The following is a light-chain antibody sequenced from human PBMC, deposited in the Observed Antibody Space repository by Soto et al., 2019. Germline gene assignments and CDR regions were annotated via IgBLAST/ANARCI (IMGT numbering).Light chain of an antibody. CDR2: KDS. CDR3: QSAERV. Sequence: SYELTQPPSVSVSPGQTARITCSGDALPKQYAYWYQQKPGQAPVVVIYKDSERSSGIPERFSGSSSGTTVTLTISGVQAEDEADYYCQSAERVFGGGTRSPS. CDR1: ALPKQY. V-gene: IGLV3-25*03. J-gene: IGLJ3*02.